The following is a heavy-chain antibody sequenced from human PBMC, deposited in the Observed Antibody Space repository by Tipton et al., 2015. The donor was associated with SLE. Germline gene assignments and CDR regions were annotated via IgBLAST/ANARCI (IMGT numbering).Heavy chain of an antibody. V-gene: IGHV4-59*11. CDR3: AREGGRQQLAYFDY. J-gene: IGHJ4*02. Sequence: TLSLTCTVSGGSISSHYWSWIRQPPGKGLEWIGYIYYSGSTNYNPSLKSRVTISVDTSKNQFSLKLSSVTAANTAVYYCAREGGRQQLAYFDYWGQGLLVTVSS. D-gene: IGHD6-13*01. CDR1: GGSISSHY. CDR2: IYYSGST.